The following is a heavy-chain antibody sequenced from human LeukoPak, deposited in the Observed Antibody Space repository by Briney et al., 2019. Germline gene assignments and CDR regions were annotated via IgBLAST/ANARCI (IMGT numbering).Heavy chain of an antibody. J-gene: IGHJ4*02. V-gene: IGHV3-7*01. CDR3: ARDLSGVAGYTYGRGIDY. D-gene: IGHD5-18*01. CDR1: GFTLSNAW. Sequence: GGSLRLSCAASGFTLSNAWMSWVRQAPGKGLEWVANIKKDGSEKYYVDSVKGRFTISRDNAKTSLYLQMNSLRAEDTAVYYCARDLSGVAGYTYGRGIDYWGQGTLVTVSS. CDR2: IKKDGSEK.